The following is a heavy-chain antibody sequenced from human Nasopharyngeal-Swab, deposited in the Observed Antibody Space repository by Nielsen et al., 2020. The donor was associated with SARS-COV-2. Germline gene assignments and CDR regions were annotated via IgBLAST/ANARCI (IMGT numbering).Heavy chain of an antibody. Sequence: GSLRLSCAVYGGSFSGYYWSWIRQPPGKGLEWIGEINHSGSTNYNPSLKSRVTISVDTSKNQFSLKLSSVTAADTAVYYCARDKGHDYGDYYYYMDVWGKGTTVTVSS. CDR3: ARDKGHDYGDYYYYMDV. V-gene: IGHV4-34*01. CDR2: INHSGST. J-gene: IGHJ6*03. D-gene: IGHD4-17*01. CDR1: GGSFSGYY.